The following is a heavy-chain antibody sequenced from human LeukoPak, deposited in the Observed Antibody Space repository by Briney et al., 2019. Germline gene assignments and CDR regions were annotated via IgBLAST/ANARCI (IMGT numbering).Heavy chain of an antibody. CDR1: GFTFSDYY. Sequence: GGSLRLSCAASGFTFSDYYMSWIRQAPGKGLEWVSYISSSGSTIYYADSVKGRFTISRDNAKNSLYLQMNSLRAEDTAVYYCARGDPYYYDTDYFDYWGQGTLVTVSS. CDR2: ISSSGSTI. D-gene: IGHD3-22*01. V-gene: IGHV3-11*01. J-gene: IGHJ4*02. CDR3: ARGDPYYYDTDYFDY.